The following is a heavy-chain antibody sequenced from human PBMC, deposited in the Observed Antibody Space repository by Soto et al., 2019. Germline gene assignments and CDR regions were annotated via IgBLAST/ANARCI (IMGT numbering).Heavy chain of an antibody. CDR1: YASFSGSY. CDR3: ARRGDTAEEDYKDV. Sequence: SLTCCIYYASFSGSYWSWTRQSQAKRLECIGEIHHSGSTNYNPSLKSRVTMSVDTSKNQFSLKLSSVTAADTAVYYCARRGDTAEEDYKDVWGQGTTGTVSS. J-gene: IGHJ6*02. V-gene: IGHV4-34*01. CDR2: IHHSGST. D-gene: IGHD5-18*01.